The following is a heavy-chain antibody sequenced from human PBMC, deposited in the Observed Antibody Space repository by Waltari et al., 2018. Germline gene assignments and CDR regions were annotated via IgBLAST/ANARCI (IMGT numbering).Heavy chain of an antibody. Sequence: EVQLVESGGGLVQPGGSLRLSCAASGFTVSSNYMSWVRQAPGKGLEWVSVIYGVGSTYYADSVKCRFTISRDNSKNTLYLQMNSLRAEDTAVYDCARDKGDYYGSGSYTPRYWYFDLWGRGTLVTVSS. D-gene: IGHD3-10*01. CDR3: ARDKGDYYGSGSYTPRYWYFDL. CDR2: IYGVGST. J-gene: IGHJ2*01. CDR1: GFTVSSNY. V-gene: IGHV3-66*02.